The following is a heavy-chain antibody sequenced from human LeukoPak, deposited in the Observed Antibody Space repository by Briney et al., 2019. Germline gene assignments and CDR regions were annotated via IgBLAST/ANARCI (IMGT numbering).Heavy chain of an antibody. Sequence: GGSLRLSCAASGFTFSSYAMHWVRQAPGKGLEWVAVISYDGSNKYYADSVKGRFTISRDNSKNTLYLQMNSLRAEDTAVYYCAKVGYCSGGSCYSESYNWFDPWGQGTLVTVSS. J-gene: IGHJ5*02. CDR1: GFTFSSYA. CDR2: ISYDGSNK. D-gene: IGHD2-15*01. V-gene: IGHV3-30*04. CDR3: AKVGYCSGGSCYSESYNWFDP.